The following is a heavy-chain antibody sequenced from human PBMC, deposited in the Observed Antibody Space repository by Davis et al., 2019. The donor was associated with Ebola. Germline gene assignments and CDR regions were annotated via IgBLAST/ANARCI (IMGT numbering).Heavy chain of an antibody. J-gene: IGHJ4*02. Sequence: GESLKISCAASGFTFSDYIIHWVRQAPGKGLEWVALIWSDGSYKHHADSVKGRFTISRDNSQSTLFLQINSLRAEDTAVYYCARGDRAGSDSPFDHWGQGTLVTVSS. CDR2: IWSDGSYK. CDR1: GFTFSDYI. V-gene: IGHV3-33*01. D-gene: IGHD3-22*01. CDR3: ARGDRAGSDSPFDH.